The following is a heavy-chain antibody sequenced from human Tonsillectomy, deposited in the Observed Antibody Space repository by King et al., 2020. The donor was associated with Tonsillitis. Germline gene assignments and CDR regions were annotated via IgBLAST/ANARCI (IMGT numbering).Heavy chain of an antibody. CDR2: INPNSGGT. CDR3: ARDQCSGCSCSDSDY. V-gene: IGHV1-2*02. D-gene: IGHD2-15*01. J-gene: IGHJ4*02. CDR1: GYTFTGYY. Sequence: VQLVESGAEVRQPGASVRVSCKASGYTFTGYYIHWVRQAPGQGLEWMGWINPNSGGTNYAQKFQGRVTLTRDTSITTAYMDLTRLSSDDTALYFCARDQCSGCSCSDSDYWGQGTLVTVSS.